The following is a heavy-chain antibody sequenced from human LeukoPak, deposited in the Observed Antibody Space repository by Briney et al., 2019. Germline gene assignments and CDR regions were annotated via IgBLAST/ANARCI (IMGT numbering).Heavy chain of an antibody. CDR3: ARVQIVVVPAAFDY. CDR2: VFHSGDT. Sequence: SEILSLTCTVSGGSLISSSYYWGWIRQPPGKGLEWLGSVFHSGDTYYNLPLKSRVTVSVETSKNQIYLKVFSVTAADTAVYYCARVQIVVVPAAFDYWGQGTLVTVSS. V-gene: IGHV4-39*01. D-gene: IGHD2-2*01. J-gene: IGHJ4*02. CDR1: GGSLISSSYY.